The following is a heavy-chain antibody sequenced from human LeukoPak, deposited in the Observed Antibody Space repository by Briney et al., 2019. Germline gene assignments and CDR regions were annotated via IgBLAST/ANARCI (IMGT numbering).Heavy chain of an antibody. Sequence: SGTLSLTCAVSADSFSSHYWTWIRQPPGKGLEWIGYISYIGSTNYNPSLKSRVTISIDTSKNQFSLKLSSVTAADTAVYYCARDLVTVTKGFDIWGQGTMVTVSS. CDR2: ISYIGST. CDR3: ARDLVTVTKGFDI. J-gene: IGHJ3*02. CDR1: ADSFSSHY. D-gene: IGHD4-17*01. V-gene: IGHV4-59*11.